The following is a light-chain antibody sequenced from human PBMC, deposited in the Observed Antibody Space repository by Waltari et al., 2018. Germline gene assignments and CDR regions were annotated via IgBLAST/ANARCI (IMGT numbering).Light chain of an antibody. J-gene: IGLJ3*02. V-gene: IGLV2-23*02. CDR2: EVT. CDR1: NSDVGNYNL. CDR3: CSYAGSWIWV. Sequence: QAALTQPASVSGSPGQSITISCTGSNSDVGNYNLVSWYQKHPGKAPKLIIYEVTNRPSGISGRFSGFKPGNPASLTISGLQAEDEADYYCCSYAGSWIWVFGGGTELTVL.